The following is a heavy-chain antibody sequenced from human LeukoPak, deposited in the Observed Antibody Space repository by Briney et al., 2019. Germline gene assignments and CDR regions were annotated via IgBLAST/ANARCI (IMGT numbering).Heavy chain of an antibody. J-gene: IGHJ6*03. CDR1: GFTFSSYS. CDR2: ISSSSSYI. Sequence: SGGSLRLSCAASGFTFSSYSMTWVRQAPGKGLEWVSSISSSSSYIYYADSVKGRFTISRDNAKNSLYLQMNSLRAEDTAVYYCAGDLVDTAMAGLYYYYMDVWGKGTTVTVSS. D-gene: IGHD5-18*01. V-gene: IGHV3-21*01. CDR3: AGDLVDTAMAGLYYYYMDV.